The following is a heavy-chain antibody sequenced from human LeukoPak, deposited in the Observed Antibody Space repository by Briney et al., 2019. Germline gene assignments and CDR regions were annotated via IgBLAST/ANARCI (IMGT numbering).Heavy chain of an antibody. D-gene: IGHD6-13*01. CDR1: GFTFSSYS. V-gene: IGHV3-9*01. Sequence: GGSLRLSCAASGFTFSSYSMNWVRQAPGKGLEWVSGISWNSGSIGYADSVKGRFTISRDNAKNSLYLQMNSLRAEDTALYYCAKDMTYSSSWYFDYWGQGTLVTVSS. CDR2: ISWNSGSI. CDR3: AKDMTYSSSWYFDY. J-gene: IGHJ4*02.